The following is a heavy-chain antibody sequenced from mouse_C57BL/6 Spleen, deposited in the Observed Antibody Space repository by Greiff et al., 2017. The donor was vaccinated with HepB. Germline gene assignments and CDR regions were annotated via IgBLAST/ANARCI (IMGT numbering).Heavy chain of an antibody. CDR2: IDPENGDT. V-gene: IGHV14-4*01. D-gene: IGHD2-1*01. CDR1: GFNIKDDY. CDR3: TTVRRGNFYY. Sequence: EVQLQQSGAELVRPGASVKLSCTASGFNIKDDYMHWVKQRPEQGLEWIGWIDPENGDTEYASQFQGQAPITADTSSTTAYLQLSSLTSEDTAVYYCTTVRRGNFYYWGQGPTPTVSS. J-gene: IGHJ2*01.